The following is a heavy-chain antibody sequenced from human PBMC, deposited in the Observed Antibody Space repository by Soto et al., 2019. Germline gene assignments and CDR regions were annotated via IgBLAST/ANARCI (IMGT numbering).Heavy chain of an antibody. J-gene: IGHJ4*02. CDR1: GGSISSYY. Sequence: SETLSLTCTVSGGSISSYYWSWIRQPPGKGLEWIGYIYYSGSTNYNPSLKSRVTTSVDTSKNQLSLKLSSVTAADTAVYYCARVRRTWEPYLFDYWGQGTLVTVSS. D-gene: IGHD1-26*01. CDR2: IYYSGST. CDR3: ARVRRTWEPYLFDY. V-gene: IGHV4-59*01.